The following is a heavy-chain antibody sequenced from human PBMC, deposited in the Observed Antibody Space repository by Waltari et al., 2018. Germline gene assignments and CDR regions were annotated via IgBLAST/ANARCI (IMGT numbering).Heavy chain of an antibody. V-gene: IGHV1-2*02. J-gene: IGHJ1*01. CDR1: GYIFNDYY. CDR3: ARLSEY. Sequence: QVDLVQSGPEVKKPGASVKVSCKTSGYIFNDYYIHWVRRAPGQGLEWMGCINPIGGATYYAPKFRDRVTISTDTSIGTVYMHLTSLTSDDTALYFCARLSEYWGQGTLITVSS. CDR2: INPIGGAT.